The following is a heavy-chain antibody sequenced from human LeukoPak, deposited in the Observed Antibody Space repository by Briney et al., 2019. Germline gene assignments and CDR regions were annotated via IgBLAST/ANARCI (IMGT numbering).Heavy chain of an antibody. D-gene: IGHD6-25*01. CDR1: GSTFSSYS. V-gene: IGHV3-21*01. CDR2: ISSSSSYI. CDR3: ARVPEQRHWNFDY. J-gene: IGHJ4*02. Sequence: GGSLRLSCAASGSTFSSYSMNWVRQAPGKGLEWVSSISSSSSYIYYADSVKGRFTISRDNAKNSLYLQMNSLRAEDTAVYYCARVPEQRHWNFDYWGRGTLVTVSS.